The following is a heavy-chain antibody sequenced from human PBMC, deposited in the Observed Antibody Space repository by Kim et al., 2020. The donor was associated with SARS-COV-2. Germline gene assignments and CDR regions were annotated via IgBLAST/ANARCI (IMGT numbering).Heavy chain of an antibody. J-gene: IGHJ4*02. V-gene: IGHV1-8*01. D-gene: IGHD4-17*01. Sequence: QKVQGRVTMTRNTSINTAYMELSSLRSEDTAVYYCARGLGTVTSLYFDYWGQGTLVTVSS. CDR3: ARGLGTVTSLYFDY.